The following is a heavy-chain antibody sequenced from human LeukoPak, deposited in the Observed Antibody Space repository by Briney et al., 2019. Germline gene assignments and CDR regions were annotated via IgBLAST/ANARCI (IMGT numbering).Heavy chain of an antibody. CDR2: INPNRGVT. J-gene: IGHJ4*02. CDR1: GYTFTGYY. V-gene: IGHV1-2*02. Sequence: ASVKVSCKASGYTFTGYYVHWVRQAPGQGLEWMGWINPNRGVTNYAQNFQGRVTMTRDTSITTAYMELSTLRSDDTAVYYCAREISGSFYYWGQGTLVTVSS. D-gene: IGHD1-26*01. CDR3: AREISGSFYY.